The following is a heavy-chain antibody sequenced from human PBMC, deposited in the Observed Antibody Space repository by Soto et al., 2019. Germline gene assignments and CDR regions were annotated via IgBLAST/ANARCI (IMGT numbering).Heavy chain of an antibody. CDR1: GGSLSSGSYY. D-gene: IGHD3-9*01. V-gene: IGHV4-61*01. CDR2: IYYTESS. CDR3: ARVTITQYLDWQAGNNWFDS. Sequence: TSETLSLTCTVSGGSLSSGSYYWSWIRQPPGKGLEWIGYIYYTESSNYNPSLKSRDTISVDTSKKQFSLKLSSVTAADTAVYYCARVTITQYLDWQAGNNWFDSWGQGTLVTVSS. J-gene: IGHJ5*01.